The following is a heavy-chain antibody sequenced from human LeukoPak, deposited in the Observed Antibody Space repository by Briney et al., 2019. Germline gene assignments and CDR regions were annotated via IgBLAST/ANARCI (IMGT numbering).Heavy chain of an antibody. D-gene: IGHD5-18*01. J-gene: IGHJ4*02. CDR3: AKDSTWIQLEGYFDY. V-gene: IGHV3-30*02. CDR1: GFTFSSYG. Sequence: GGSLRLSCSACGFTFSSYGIHWVRQAPGKGREWVAFTRYDGSNEYYSDSVKGRFTISRDNSRNTVYLQINSLRADDTAVYYCAKDSTWIQLEGYFDYWGQGTLVTVSS. CDR2: TRYDGSNE.